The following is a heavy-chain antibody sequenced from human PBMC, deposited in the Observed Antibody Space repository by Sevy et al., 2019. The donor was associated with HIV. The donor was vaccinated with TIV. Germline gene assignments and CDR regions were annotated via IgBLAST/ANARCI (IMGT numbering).Heavy chain of an antibody. CDR1: GFTFSRNS. CDR3: ARVAPNYGDYISYGMDV. V-gene: IGHV3-74*03. CDR2: INSDGTST. J-gene: IGHJ6*02. D-gene: IGHD4-17*01. Sequence: GGSLRLSCAASGFTFSRNSMHWVRQAPGKGLVWVSRINSDGTSTTYADSVKGRITISRDNAKNTLYLQMNSLRAEDTAVYYCARVAPNYGDYISYGMDVWGQGTTVTVSS.